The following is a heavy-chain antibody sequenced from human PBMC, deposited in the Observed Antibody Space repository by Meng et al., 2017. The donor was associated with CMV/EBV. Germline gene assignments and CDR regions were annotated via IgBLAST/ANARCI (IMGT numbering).Heavy chain of an antibody. J-gene: IGHJ6*02. D-gene: IGHD1-26*01. CDR2: IIPIFGTA. CDR3: ARRFYGPSGSYGMDV. CDR1: VGTFRSYA. Sequence: SSVQVSCKASVGTFRSYAISWVRPAPGQGVEWMGGIIPIFGTANYAQKFQGSVTITTDESTSTAYMELSSLRSEDTAVYYCARRFYGPSGSYGMDVWGQGTTVTVSS. V-gene: IGHV1-69*05.